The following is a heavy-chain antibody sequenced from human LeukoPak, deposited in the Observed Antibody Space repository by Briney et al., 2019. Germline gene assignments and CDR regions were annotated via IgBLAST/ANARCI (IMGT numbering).Heavy chain of an antibody. CDR2: ISYDGSNK. CDR3: ARTVDTAMVTPYFDY. Sequence: GRSLRLSCAASGFTFSSYAMHWVRQAPGKGLEWVAVISYDGSNKYYADSVKCRFTISRDNSKNTLYLQMNSLRAEDTAVYYCARTVDTAMVTPYFDYWGQGTLVTVSS. V-gene: IGHV3-30-3*01. CDR1: GFTFSSYA. J-gene: IGHJ4*02. D-gene: IGHD5-18*01.